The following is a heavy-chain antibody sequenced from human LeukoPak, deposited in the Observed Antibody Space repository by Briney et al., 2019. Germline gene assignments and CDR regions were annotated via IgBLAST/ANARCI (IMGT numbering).Heavy chain of an antibody. J-gene: IGHJ4*02. CDR1: GFTFSSYA. D-gene: IGHD6-6*01. CDR3: ARSYSSSSPLVY. CDR2: ISSNGGST. V-gene: IGHV3-64*01. Sequence: PGGSLRLSCAASGFTFSSYAMHWVRQAPGKGLEYVSAISSNGGSTYYANSVKGRFTISRDNSKNTLYLQMGSLRAEDMAVYYCARSYSSSSPLVYWGQGTLVTVSS.